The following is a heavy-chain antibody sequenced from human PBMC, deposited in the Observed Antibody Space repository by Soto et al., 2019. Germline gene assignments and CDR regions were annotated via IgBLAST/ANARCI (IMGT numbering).Heavy chain of an antibody. Sequence: SETLSLTCAVYGGSFSGYYWSWIRQPPGKGLEWIGEINHSGSTNYNPSLKSRVTISVDTSKNQFSLKLSSVTAADTAVYYCARLGGVGGYCSSTSCRRFDYWGQGTLVTVSS. V-gene: IGHV4-34*01. CDR3: ARLGGVGGYCSSTSCRRFDY. CDR2: INHSGST. CDR1: GGSFSGYY. D-gene: IGHD2-2*01. J-gene: IGHJ4*02.